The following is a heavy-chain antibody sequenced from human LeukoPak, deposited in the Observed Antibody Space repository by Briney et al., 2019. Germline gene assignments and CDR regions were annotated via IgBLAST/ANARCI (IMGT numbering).Heavy chain of an antibody. CDR3: ARLFAVDY. V-gene: IGHV3-48*04. Sequence: GGSPRLSCAASGFTFSSYSMNWVRQAPGKGLEWVSYISSSSSTIYYADSVKGRFTISRDNAKNSLYLQMNSLRAEDTAVYYCARLFAVDYWGQGTLVTVSS. CDR1: GFTFSSYS. J-gene: IGHJ4*02. CDR2: ISSSSSTI.